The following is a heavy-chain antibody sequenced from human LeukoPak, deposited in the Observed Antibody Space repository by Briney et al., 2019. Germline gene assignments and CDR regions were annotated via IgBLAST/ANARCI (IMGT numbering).Heavy chain of an antibody. V-gene: IGHV3-23*01. Sequence: GGSLRLSCAASGFTFSSYAMNWVRQAPGKGLEWVSVISSSGGSTYYADSVKGRFIISRDNAKNSLYLQMNSLRAEDTAVYYCARDEDTAMAYDYWGQGTLVTVSS. D-gene: IGHD5-18*01. J-gene: IGHJ4*02. CDR3: ARDEDTAMAYDY. CDR1: GFTFSSYA. CDR2: ISSSGGST.